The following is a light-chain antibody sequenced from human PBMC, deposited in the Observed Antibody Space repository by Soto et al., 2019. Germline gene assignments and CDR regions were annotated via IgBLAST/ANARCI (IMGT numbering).Light chain of an antibody. CDR3: QEYNTWPWT. CDR1: QSISRS. J-gene: IGKJ1*01. Sequence: EIVLTQSTAILSVSPGERATLSCRASQSISRSLAWYQQKPGQAPRLLISDASTRATGIPARFSGSGSGTEFTLTITSLQSEDSAVYYCQEYNTWPWTFGQGTKVDIK. V-gene: IGKV3-15*01. CDR2: DAS.